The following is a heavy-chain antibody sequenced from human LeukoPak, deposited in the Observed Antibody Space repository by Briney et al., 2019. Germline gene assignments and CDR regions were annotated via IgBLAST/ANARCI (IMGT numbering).Heavy chain of an antibody. Sequence: GGSLRLSCAASGFTVSSNYMSWVRQAPGKGLEWVSVIYSGGSTYYADSVKGRFTISRDNSKKTLYLQMNSLRAEDTSVYYCENQAPVAYWGQGTLVTVSS. CDR2: IYSGGST. V-gene: IGHV3-66*01. J-gene: IGHJ4*02. CDR1: GFTVSSNY. CDR3: ENQAPVAY. D-gene: IGHD2-15*01.